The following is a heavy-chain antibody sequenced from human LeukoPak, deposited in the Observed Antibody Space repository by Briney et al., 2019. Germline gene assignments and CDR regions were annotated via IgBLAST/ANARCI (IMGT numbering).Heavy chain of an antibody. CDR1: GGSFSTYY. CDR2: IYTSGTT. CDR3: AKDEVRWDDYFDY. D-gene: IGHD1-26*01. V-gene: IGHV4-4*07. Sequence: PSETLSLTCTVSGGSFSTYYWSWIRQPAGKGLEWIGHIYTSGTTNYNPSLKSRVTMSIDTSKNQFSLKLSSVTAADTAVYYCAKDEVRWDDYFDYWGQGTLVTVSS. J-gene: IGHJ4*02.